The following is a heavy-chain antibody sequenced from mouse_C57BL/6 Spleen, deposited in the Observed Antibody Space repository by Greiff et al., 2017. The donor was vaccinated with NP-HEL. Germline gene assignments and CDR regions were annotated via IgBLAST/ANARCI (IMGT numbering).Heavy chain of an antibody. J-gene: IGHJ2*01. D-gene: IGHD4-1*01. CDR3: ARGGWDGGYFDY. CDR2: INPYNGGT. CDR1: GYTFTDYY. V-gene: IGHV1-19*01. Sequence: EVKLLESGPVLVKPGASVKMSCKASGYTFTDYYMNWVKQSHGKSLEWIGVINPYNGGTSYNQKFKGKATLTVDKSSSTAYMELNSLTSEDSAVYYCARGGWDGGYFDYWGQGTTLTVSS.